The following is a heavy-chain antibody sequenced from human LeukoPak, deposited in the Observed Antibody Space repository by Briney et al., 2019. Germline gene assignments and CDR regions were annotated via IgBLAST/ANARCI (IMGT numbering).Heavy chain of an antibody. V-gene: IGHV4-4*07. J-gene: IGHJ4*02. Sequence: SETLSLTCTVSGGSISSYYWSWIRQPAGKGLEWIGRIYTSGSTNYNPSLKSRVTMSVDTSKNQFSLKLSSVTAADTAVYYCAREFTEGDYYDSSGYVVDYWGQGTLVTVSS. CDR3: AREFTEGDYYDSSGYVVDY. CDR2: IYTSGST. CDR1: GGSISSYY. D-gene: IGHD3-22*01.